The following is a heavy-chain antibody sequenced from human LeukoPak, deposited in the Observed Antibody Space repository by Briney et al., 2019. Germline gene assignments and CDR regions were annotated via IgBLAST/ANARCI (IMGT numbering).Heavy chain of an antibody. Sequence: GASVKVSCKASGGTFSSYAISWVRQAPGQGLEWMGGIIPIFGTANYAQKFQGRVTITTDESTSTAYMELSSLRSEDTAVYYCARGRIAVAGFNDYWGQGTLVTVSS. CDR1: GGTFSSYA. CDR2: IIPIFGTA. D-gene: IGHD6-19*01. V-gene: IGHV1-69*05. CDR3: ARGRIAVAGFNDY. J-gene: IGHJ4*02.